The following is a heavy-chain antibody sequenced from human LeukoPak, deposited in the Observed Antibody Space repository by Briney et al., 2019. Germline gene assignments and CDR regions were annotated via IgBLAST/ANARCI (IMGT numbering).Heavy chain of an antibody. CDR2: IYYSGST. J-gene: IGHJ4*02. D-gene: IGHD3-3*01. Sequence: SETLSLTCTVSGGSISSYYWSWIRQPPGKGLEWIGYIYYSGSTNYNPSLKSRVTISVDTSKNQFSLKLSSVTAADTAVYYCARGRGTGFFGWGDSDFDYWAREPWSPSPQ. V-gene: IGHV4-59*01. CDR3: ARGRGTGFFGWGDSDFDY. CDR1: GGSISSYY.